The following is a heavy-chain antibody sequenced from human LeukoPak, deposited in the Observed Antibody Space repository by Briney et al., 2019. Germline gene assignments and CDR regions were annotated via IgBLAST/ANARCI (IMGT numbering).Heavy chain of an antibody. V-gene: IGHV4-38-2*01. CDR2: VYHSGST. Sequence: SETLSLTCAVSGYSINSAYYWGWIRQPPGKGLEWVGSVYHSGSTYYNPSLKSRVTISVDTSKNQFSLQLSSVTAADTAVYYCARPAWSGCWNGFDIWGQGTTVTVSP. J-gene: IGHJ3*02. CDR1: GYSINSAYY. D-gene: IGHD3-3*01. CDR3: ARPAWSGCWNGFDI.